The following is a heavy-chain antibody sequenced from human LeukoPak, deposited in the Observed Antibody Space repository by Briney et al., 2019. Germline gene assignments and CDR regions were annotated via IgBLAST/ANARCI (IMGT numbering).Heavy chain of an antibody. CDR3: ARGWNDDY. Sequence: GSLRLSCAAPGFTFNSYAMHWVRQAPGKGLEYVSAISDNGGSTCYANSVKGRFTISRDNSKNTLYLQMGSLRLDDMAVYYCARGWNDDYWGQGTLVTVSS. D-gene: IGHD1-1*01. J-gene: IGHJ4*02. CDR2: ISDNGGST. CDR1: GFTFNSYA. V-gene: IGHV3-64*01.